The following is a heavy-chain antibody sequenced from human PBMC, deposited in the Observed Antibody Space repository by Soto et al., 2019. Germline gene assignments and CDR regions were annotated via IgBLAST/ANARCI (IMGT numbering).Heavy chain of an antibody. D-gene: IGHD3-22*01. CDR3: ARLPYYFDSSGYFFEGTELPDY. V-gene: IGHV4-4*02. CDR2: IYHSGST. J-gene: IGHJ4*02. Sequence: PSETLSLTCAVSGGSISSSNWWSWVRQPPGKGLEWIGEIYHSGSTNYNPSLKSRVTISVDKSKNQFSLKLSSVTAADTAVYYCARLPYYFDSSGYFFEGTELPDYWGQGTLVTVSS. CDR1: GGSISSSNW.